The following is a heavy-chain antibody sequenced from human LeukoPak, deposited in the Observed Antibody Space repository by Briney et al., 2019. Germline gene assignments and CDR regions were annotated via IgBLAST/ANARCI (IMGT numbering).Heavy chain of an antibody. V-gene: IGHV1-69*02. J-gene: IGHJ4*02. CDR3: ASSPYCGGDCYSY. Sequence: SVKVSCKSSGGTFSSYTISWVRQAPGQGLEWMGRIIPILGIANYAQKFQGRVTITADKSTSTAYMELSSLRSEDTAVYYCASSPYCGGDCYSYWGQGTLVTVSS. CDR1: GGTFSSYT. CDR2: IIPILGIA. D-gene: IGHD2-21*01.